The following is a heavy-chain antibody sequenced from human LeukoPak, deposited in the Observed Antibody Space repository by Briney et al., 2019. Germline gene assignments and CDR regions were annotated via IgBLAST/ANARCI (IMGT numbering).Heavy chain of an antibody. CDR3: AKVNSSGWCLVSFLFDY. D-gene: IGHD6-19*01. Sequence: GGSLRLSCAASGFTFSSYAMSWVRQAPGKGLEWVSAISGSGGSTYYADSVKGRFTISRDNSKNTLYLQMNSLRAEDTAVYYCAKVNSSGWCLVSFLFDYWGQGTLVTVSS. CDR2: ISGSGGST. J-gene: IGHJ4*02. CDR1: GFTFSSYA. V-gene: IGHV3-23*01.